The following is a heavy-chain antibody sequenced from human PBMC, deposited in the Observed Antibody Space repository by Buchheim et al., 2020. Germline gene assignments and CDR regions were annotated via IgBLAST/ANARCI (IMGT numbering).Heavy chain of an antibody. CDR2: ISYSGST. Sequence: QLQLQESGPGLVKPSETLSLTCTVSGGSISSSTYFWGWIRQPPGKGLEWIGIISYSGSTQHNPSLKSRVTISVDTSKNQFSLKLTSVTAADTAVYYCARRGDGGRAFDFWGQGTL. D-gene: IGHD1-26*01. V-gene: IGHV4-39*01. J-gene: IGHJ4*02. CDR1: GGSISSSTYF. CDR3: ARRGDGGRAFDF.